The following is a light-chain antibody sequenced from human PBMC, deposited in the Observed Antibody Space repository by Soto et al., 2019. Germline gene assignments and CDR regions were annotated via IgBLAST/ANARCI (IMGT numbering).Light chain of an antibody. CDR3: CACGVIGIEV. CDR2: DVT. CDR1: NSDVGGYNY. V-gene: IGLV2-11*01. Sequence: QSALTQPRSVSGSPGQSVTISCTGTNSDVGGYNYVYWYQQHPDKAPKLIIYDVTQRPSGVPDRFSGSKSGNTASLTISGLQYEDEADYYCCACGVIGIEVFGAGTKLTVL. J-gene: IGLJ1*01.